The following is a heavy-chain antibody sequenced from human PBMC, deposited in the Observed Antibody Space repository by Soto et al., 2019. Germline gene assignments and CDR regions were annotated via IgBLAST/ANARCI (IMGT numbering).Heavy chain of an antibody. D-gene: IGHD3-10*01. J-gene: IGHJ6*02. CDR1: GFTFRSHG. CDR2: IWYDGSEK. CDR3: ARWGDPKRLDV. Sequence: QVQLVESGGGVVQPGRSLRLSCAASGFTFRSHGMHWVRQAPGKGLEWVAVIWYDGSEKYYADSVKGRFTISRDNSKNTLSLQMSSLRAEDTAVYYCARWGDPKRLDVWGQGTTVTVSS. V-gene: IGHV3-33*01.